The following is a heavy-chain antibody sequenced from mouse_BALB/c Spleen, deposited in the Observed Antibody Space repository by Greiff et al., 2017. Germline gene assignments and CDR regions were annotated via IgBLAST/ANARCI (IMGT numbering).Heavy chain of an antibody. Sequence: EVNVVESGGGLVQPGGSLRLSCATSGFTFTDYYMSWVRQPPGKALEWLGFIRNKANGYTTEYSASVKGRFTISRDNSQSILYLQMNTLRAEDSATYYCAREKGYYAMDYWGQGTSVTVSS. CDR3: AREKGYYAMDY. CDR1: GFTFTDYY. J-gene: IGHJ4*01. CDR2: IRNKANGYTT. V-gene: IGHV7-3*02.